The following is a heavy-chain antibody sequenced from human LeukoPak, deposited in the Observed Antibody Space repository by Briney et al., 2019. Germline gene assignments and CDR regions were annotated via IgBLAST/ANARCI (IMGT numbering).Heavy chain of an antibody. CDR1: GGSFSGYY. CDR3: ACLTTADAF. D-gene: IGHD3-22*01. CDR2: INHSGST. Sequence: SETLSLTCAVYGGSFSGYYWSWNRQPPGKGLEWIGEINHSGSTNYNPSLKSRVTISVNTSKNQFSLKLSSVTAADTAVYYCACLTTADAFWGQGTMVTVSS. V-gene: IGHV4-34*01. J-gene: IGHJ3*01.